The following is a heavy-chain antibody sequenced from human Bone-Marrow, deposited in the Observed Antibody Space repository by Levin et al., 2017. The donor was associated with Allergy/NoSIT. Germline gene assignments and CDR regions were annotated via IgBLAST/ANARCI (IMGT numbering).Heavy chain of an antibody. CDR1: GFSLSHYG. J-gene: IGHJ6*02. Sequence: GESLKISCAASGFSLSHYGMHWVRQALGEGLEWVAVISYDGSDKYYADSVKGRFTISRDNSKNTLYLQMNSLRTEDTAAYFCAKDRGEYYYYNGMDVWGQGTTVTVS. V-gene: IGHV3-30*18. CDR3: AKDRGEYYYYNGMDV. D-gene: IGHD3-16*01. CDR2: ISYDGSDK.